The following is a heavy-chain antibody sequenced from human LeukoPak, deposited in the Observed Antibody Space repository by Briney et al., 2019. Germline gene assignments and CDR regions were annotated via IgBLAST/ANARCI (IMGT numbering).Heavy chain of an antibody. Sequence: GGSLRLSCAASGFTFSSDAMSWVRQAPGKGLEWVSYISTSSNTIYYADSVKGRFTISGDNAKNSLYLQMNSLRAEDTAVYYCARGDCSGGSCYLSLTTIDYWGQGTLVTVSS. D-gene: IGHD2-15*01. J-gene: IGHJ4*02. CDR1: GFTFSSDA. V-gene: IGHV3-48*01. CDR3: ARGDCSGGSCYLSLTTIDY. CDR2: ISTSSNTI.